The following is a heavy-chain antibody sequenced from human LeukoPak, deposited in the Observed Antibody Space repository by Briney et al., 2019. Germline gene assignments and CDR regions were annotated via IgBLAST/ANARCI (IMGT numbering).Heavy chain of an antibody. Sequence: GGSLRLSCAASGFTFSSYGMHWVRQAPGKGLEWVAVIWYDGSNKYYADSVKGRFTISRDNSKNTLYLQMSSLRAEDTAAYYCAKEGTYYDFWSGYSNWFDPWGQGTLVTVSS. CDR3: AKEGTYYDFWSGYSNWFDP. V-gene: IGHV3-33*06. CDR2: IWYDGSNK. CDR1: GFTFSSYG. J-gene: IGHJ5*02. D-gene: IGHD3-3*01.